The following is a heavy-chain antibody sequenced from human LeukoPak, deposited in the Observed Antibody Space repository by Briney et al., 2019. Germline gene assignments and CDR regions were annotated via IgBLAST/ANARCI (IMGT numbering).Heavy chain of an antibody. V-gene: IGHV3-73*01. CDR1: GFTFSGSA. CDR2: IRSKTNSYAT. D-gene: IGHD5-24*01. Sequence: GGSLRLSCAASGFTFSGSAMHWVRQTSGKGLEWVGRIRSKTNSYATAYAASVKGRFTISREDSKNTAYLQMNSLKTEDTAVYYCTVQMTTMQWIDYWGQGTLVTVSS. J-gene: IGHJ4*02. CDR3: TVQMTTMQWIDY.